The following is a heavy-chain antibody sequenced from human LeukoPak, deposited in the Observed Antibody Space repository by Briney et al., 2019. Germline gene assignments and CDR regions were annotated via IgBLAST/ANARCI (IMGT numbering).Heavy chain of an antibody. CDR3: ARRKGAAGSDY. J-gene: IGHJ4*02. CDR1: GGSFSGHY. CDR2: INDTGNT. V-gene: IGHV4-34*01. D-gene: IGHD2-15*01. Sequence: PSETLSLTCAVYGGSFSGHYWTWIRQPPGKGLEWIGEINDTGNTNYNPSLKSRVTLSVDTSKNHFSLKLTSVTAADTAVYYCARRKGAAGSDYWGQGTQVTVSS.